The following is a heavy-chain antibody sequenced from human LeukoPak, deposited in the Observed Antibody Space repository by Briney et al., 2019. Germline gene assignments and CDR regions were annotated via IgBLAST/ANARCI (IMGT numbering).Heavy chain of an antibody. V-gene: IGHV3-33*01. J-gene: IGHJ6*02. D-gene: IGHD2-2*01. CDR1: GFTFSSYG. CDR3: ARDPDIVVVPAASVGYYYYYGMDV. Sequence: GRSLRLSCAASGFTFSSYGMHWVRQAPGKGLEWVAVIWYDGSNKHYADSVKGRFTISRDNSKNTLYLQMNSLRAEDTAVYYCARDPDIVVVPAASVGYYYYYGMDVWGQGTTVTVS. CDR2: IWYDGSNK.